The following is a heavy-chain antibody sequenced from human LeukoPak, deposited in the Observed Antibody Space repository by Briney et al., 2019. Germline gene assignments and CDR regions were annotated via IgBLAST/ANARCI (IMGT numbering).Heavy chain of an antibody. D-gene: IGHD3-10*01. J-gene: IGHJ4*02. CDR1: GCTFTSYD. Sequence: GASVKVSCKASGCTFTSYDINWVRQATGQGLEWMGWMNPNNGNTGYAQKFQGRVTITRNTSISTAYMELSSLRSEDTAVYYCARDSGYYYGSGSYYNGDYWGQGTLVTVSS. CDR3: ARDSGYYYGSGSYYNGDY. CDR2: MNPNNGNT. V-gene: IGHV1-8*03.